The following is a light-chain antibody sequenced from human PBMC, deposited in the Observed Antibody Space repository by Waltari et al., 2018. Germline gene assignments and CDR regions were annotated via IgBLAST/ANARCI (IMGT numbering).Light chain of an antibody. CDR3: QQTYSVPHT. CDR1: QRVSSY. J-gene: IGKJ2*01. Sequence: QMAQSPPSLSASVGDRVNITCRASQRVSSYLNWLQQKSGKAPQVLIYSASSLQPGAPSRFSGSGSGTDFTLTISSLQPEDFATYYCQQTYSVPHTFGQGTKLEIK. CDR2: SAS. V-gene: IGKV1-39*01.